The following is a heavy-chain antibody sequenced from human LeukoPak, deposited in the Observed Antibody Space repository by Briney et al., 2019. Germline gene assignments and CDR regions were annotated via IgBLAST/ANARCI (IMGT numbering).Heavy chain of an antibody. CDR2: IYISGRT. CDR1: EFSVSNYY. D-gene: IGHD2-21*02. Sequence: GGSLRLSCAVSEFSVSNYYMNWVRQPPGKGLEWVSIIYISGRTNYADSVKGRFTISRDNPKNTVYLQMSSLRAEDTAVYYCARGTPRCGGDCYPIDFWGQGTLVTVSS. CDR3: ARGTPRCGGDCYPIDF. V-gene: IGHV3-53*01. J-gene: IGHJ4*02.